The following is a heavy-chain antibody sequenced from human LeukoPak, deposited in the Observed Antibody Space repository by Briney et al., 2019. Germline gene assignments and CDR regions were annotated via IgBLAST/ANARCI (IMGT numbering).Heavy chain of an antibody. V-gene: IGHV3-48*02. CDR2: ISDTGHAI. CDR3: ARDGYPGGDY. CDR1: GFTFSGYS. D-gene: IGHD3-22*01. Sequence: GGSLRLSCAASGFTFSGYSMDWVRQAPGKGLEWVSYISDTGHAIYYADSVKGRFIISRDNAKNSLYLQMNSLRDEDTAVYYCARDGYPGGDYWGQGTLVTVSS. J-gene: IGHJ4*02.